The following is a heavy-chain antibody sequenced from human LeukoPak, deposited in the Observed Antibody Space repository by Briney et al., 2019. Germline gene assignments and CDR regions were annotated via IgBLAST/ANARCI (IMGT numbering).Heavy chain of an antibody. CDR2: ISWNGDTI. CDR1: GFTFGDNY. CDR3: AKAYPPCDNNGNFDY. J-gene: IGHJ4*02. Sequence: GGSLRLSCAASGFTFGDNYMSWVRQAPGKGLEWVSGISWNGDTIVYADSVKGRFTISRDNAKNSLYLQINSLRTEDTALYYCAKAYPPCDNNGNFDYWGQGTLVTVSS. V-gene: IGHV3-9*01. D-gene: IGHD3-22*01.